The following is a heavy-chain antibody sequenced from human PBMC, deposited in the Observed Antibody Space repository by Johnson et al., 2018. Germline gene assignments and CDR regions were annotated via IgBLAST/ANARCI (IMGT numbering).Heavy chain of an antibody. D-gene: IGHD5-12*01. J-gene: IGHJ4*02. V-gene: IGHV4-39*01. CDR3: ARHGGYSYGTIDS. Sequence: QVQLQESGPGLEKASETLSLTCTVSGGSIDSGGYYWGWIRQPPGKGMEWIGSIEYGGDTFYNPSLKSRVANFVDMSTNQFSLGVRSVTDTDTAVYYRARHGGYSYGTIDSWGQGTLITVSS. CDR2: IEYGGDT. CDR1: GGSIDSGGYY.